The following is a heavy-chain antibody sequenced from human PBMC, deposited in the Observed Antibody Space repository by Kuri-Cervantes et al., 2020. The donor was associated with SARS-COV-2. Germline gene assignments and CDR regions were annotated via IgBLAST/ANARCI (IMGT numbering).Heavy chain of an antibody. CDR1: GGSISSGSYY. V-gene: IGHV4-61*02. J-gene: IGHJ5*02. CDR3: ARDRGSGWYYWFDP. D-gene: IGHD6-19*01. CDR2: IYTSGNT. Sequence: PSETLSLTCTVSGGSISSGSYYWSWIRQPAGKGLEYIGRIYTSGNTNYNPSLKSRVTMSVDTSKNQFSLKLSSVTAADTAVYYCARDRGSGWYYWFDPWGQGTLVTVSS.